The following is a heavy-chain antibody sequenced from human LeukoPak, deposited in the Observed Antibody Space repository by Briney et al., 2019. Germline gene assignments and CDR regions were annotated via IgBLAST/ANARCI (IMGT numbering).Heavy chain of an antibody. CDR2: IIPIFGTA. V-gene: IGHV1-69*01. D-gene: IGHD3-22*01. CDR3: ARPQFRYYDSSGYDGSHFGY. Sequence: SVKVSCKASGGTFSSYAISWVRQAPGQGLEWMGGIIPIFGTANYAQKFQGRVTITANESTSTAYMVLSSLRSEDTAVYYCARPQFRYYDSSGYDGSHFGYWGQGTLVTVSS. CDR1: GGTFSSYA. J-gene: IGHJ4*02.